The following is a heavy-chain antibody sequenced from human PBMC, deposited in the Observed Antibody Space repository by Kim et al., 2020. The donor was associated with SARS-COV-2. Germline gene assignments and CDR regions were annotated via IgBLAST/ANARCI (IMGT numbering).Heavy chain of an antibody. CDR2: MNPNSGNT. Sequence: ASVKVSCRASGYTFKNYDINWVRQATGQGLEWLGWMNPNSGNTGYAQKFQDRVTMTRDTSINTAYLELSSLEFEDTVVYYCARGLGRSDYWGQGTLVIV. J-gene: IGHJ4*02. CDR3: ARGLGRSDY. CDR1: GYTFKNYD. V-gene: IGHV1-8*01. D-gene: IGHD3-16*01.